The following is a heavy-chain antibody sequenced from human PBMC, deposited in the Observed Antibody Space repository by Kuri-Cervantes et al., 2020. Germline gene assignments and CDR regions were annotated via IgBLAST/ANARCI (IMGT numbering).Heavy chain of an antibody. CDR3: AAESVYSGSRAAVD. V-gene: IGHV1-58*01. J-gene: IGHJ4*02. Sequence: VKVSCKASGFTFTSSAVQWVRQARGQRLEWIGWIVVGSGNTNYAQKFQERVTITRDMSTSTAYMELSSLRSEDTAVYYCAAESVYSGSRAAVDWGQGTLVTVSS. D-gene: IGHD1-26*01. CDR1: GFTFTSSA. CDR2: IVVGSGNT.